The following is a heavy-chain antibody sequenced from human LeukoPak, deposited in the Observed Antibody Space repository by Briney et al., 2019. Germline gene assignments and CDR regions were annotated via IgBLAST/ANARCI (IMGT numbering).Heavy chain of an antibody. Sequence: GGSLRLSCAASGFTFSSYGMHWVRQAPGKGLEWVAVISYDGSNKYYADSVKGRFTISRGNSKNTLYLQMNSLRAEDTAVYYCAKDHQLRYFDWLLQTPDYWGQGTLVTVSS. V-gene: IGHV3-30*18. CDR1: GFTFSSYG. CDR2: ISYDGSNK. D-gene: IGHD3-9*01. J-gene: IGHJ4*02. CDR3: AKDHQLRYFDWLLQTPDY.